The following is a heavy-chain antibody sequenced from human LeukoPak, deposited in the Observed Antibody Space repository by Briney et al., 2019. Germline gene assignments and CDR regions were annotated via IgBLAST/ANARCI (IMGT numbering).Heavy chain of an antibody. D-gene: IGHD5-12*01. CDR2: IYDSGST. CDR3: AKSVGYGLIDY. J-gene: IGHJ4*02. V-gene: IGHV4-39*01. Sequence: MASETLSLTCTVSGASISGSGYYWGWIHQPPGKGLEWIGNIYDSGSTYYNASLQSRVTISIDTSKNQFSLRLSSVTAADTAMYYCAKSVGYGLIDYWGQGTLVTVSS. CDR1: GASISGSGYY.